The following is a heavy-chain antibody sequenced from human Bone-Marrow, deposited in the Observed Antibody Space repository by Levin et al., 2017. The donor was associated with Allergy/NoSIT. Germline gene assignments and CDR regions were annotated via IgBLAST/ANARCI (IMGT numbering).Heavy chain of an antibody. J-gene: IGHJ3*01. V-gene: IGHV3-9*01. CDR2: MSWNRAYI. Sequence: GGSLRLSCLASGFTFEDYGMHWVRQIPGKGLEWVSGMSWNRAYIGYADSVKGRFTISRENANNSLILQMNSLRAEDTAFSYCAKGRLSYDATGLDALDVWGQGTLVSVSS. CDR1: GFTFEDYG. CDR3: AKGRLSYDATGLDALDV. D-gene: IGHD3-22*01.